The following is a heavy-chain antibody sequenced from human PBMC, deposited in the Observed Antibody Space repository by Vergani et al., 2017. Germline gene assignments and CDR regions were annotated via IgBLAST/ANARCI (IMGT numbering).Heavy chain of an antibody. CDR2: IIPNTGGS. CDR3: ARGGCNGPRCYTQYNYYYFIDV. D-gene: IGHD2-2*02. J-gene: IGHJ6*03. CDR1: GGTFSSYT. V-gene: IGHV1-2*02. Sequence: QVQLVQSGAEVKKPGSSVKVSCKASGGTFSSYTISWVRQAPGQGLEWMGRIIPNTGGSNLAQNFQGRVTLTRDTSTRTFYLELSRLKSDDTAVYYCARGGCNGPRCYTQYNYYYFIDVWATGTTVTVSS.